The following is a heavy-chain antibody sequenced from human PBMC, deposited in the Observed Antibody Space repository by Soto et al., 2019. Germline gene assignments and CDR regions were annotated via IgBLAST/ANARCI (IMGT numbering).Heavy chain of an antibody. J-gene: IGHJ3*01. CDR3: AREMLGV. CDR2: ISASNGNS. CDR1: GYTFTSYG. Sequence: ASAKVSCKASGYTFTSYGIRWVRQSPVQGLEWMVCISASNGNSNYAQKLPGRVTTTTDTSTSTAYVELRRLRSDDTAVYYCAREMLGVWGQGTMVTVSS. V-gene: IGHV1-18*04. D-gene: IGHD3-16*01.